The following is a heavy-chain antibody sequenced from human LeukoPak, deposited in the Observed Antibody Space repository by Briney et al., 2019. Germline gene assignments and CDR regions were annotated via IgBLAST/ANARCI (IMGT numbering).Heavy chain of an antibody. J-gene: IGHJ6*02. V-gene: IGHV3-30-3*01. CDR2: ISYDGSSK. Sequence: PGRSLRLACAASGFTFSTYSIHWVRQAPGKWLGWVAVISYDGSSKYYADSVKGRFTISRDNSENTLYLQMHRLRAAESHTAVYYCARLGQYRSSRVYYYFNGMDVWGQRTTVTVSS. CDR3: ARLGQYRSSRVYYYFNGMDV. CDR1: GFTFSTYS. D-gene: IGHD6-6*01.